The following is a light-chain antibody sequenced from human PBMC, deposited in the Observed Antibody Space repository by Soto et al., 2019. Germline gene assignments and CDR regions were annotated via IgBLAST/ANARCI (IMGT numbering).Light chain of an antibody. V-gene: IGLV7-46*01. J-gene: IGLJ2*01. Sequence: QTVVTQEPSLTVSPGGTVTLTCGSNTGAVTTGHYPYWFQQKPGQAPRTLIYDTNNKHSWTPARFSGSLLGGKAALTLSGAEPEDWADYFCLPSHRGVGVFGGGTKLTVL. CDR2: DTN. CDR3: LPSHRGVGV. CDR1: TGAVTTGHY.